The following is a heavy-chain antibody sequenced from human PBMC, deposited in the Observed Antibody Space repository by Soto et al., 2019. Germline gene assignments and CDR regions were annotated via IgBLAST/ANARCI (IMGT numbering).Heavy chain of an antibody. D-gene: IGHD3-22*01. J-gene: IGHJ4*02. CDR1: VFTFSTNG. CDR3: ARVRGDSSGSYCFDH. Sequence: GGSLRLSCVASVFTFSTNGMTWVRQAPGKGLEWVSIISENSDTTFYADSVKGRFTVSRDNSQNTLYLQMNSLRAEDTAVYYCARVRGDSSGSYCFDHWGQGALVTVSS. V-gene: IGHV3-23*01. CDR2: ISENSDTT.